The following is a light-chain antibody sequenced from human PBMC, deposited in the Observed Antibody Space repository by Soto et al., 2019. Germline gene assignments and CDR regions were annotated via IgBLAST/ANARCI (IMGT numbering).Light chain of an antibody. Sequence: DIQMTQSPPSLSASVGDRVTITCRASQGIGNYLAWYQQKPGKVPKLLIYGASTLQSGVPSRFSGSGSGTDFTLTISRLQPEDFALSYCQQYGRSPSFGQGTRLEIK. J-gene: IGKJ5*01. V-gene: IGKV1-27*01. CDR2: GAS. CDR3: QQYGRSPS. CDR1: QGIGNY.